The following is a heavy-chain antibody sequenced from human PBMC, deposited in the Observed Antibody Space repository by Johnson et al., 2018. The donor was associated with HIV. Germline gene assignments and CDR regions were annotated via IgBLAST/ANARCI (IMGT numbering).Heavy chain of an antibody. V-gene: IGHV3-20*04. J-gene: IGHJ3*02. D-gene: IGHD3-22*01. CDR1: GFTFDDYG. CDR2: INWNGYST. Sequence: VQLVESGGGVVRPGGSLRLSCAASGFTFDDYGMSWVRQAPGKGLEWVSGINWNGYSTTYADSVQGRFTISRDNAKNSLYLQMNSLRAEDTALYYCERSIVVVINDAFDIWGQGTMVTVSS. CDR3: ERSIVVVINDAFDI.